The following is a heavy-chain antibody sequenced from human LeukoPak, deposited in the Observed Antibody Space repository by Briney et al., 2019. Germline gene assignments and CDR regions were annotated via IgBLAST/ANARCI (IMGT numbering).Heavy chain of an antibody. CDR3: ARDRIIYGDYGDAFDI. D-gene: IGHD4-17*01. CDR2: ISSTSTYI. Sequence: GGSLRLSCAASEFTFSSYTINWVRQAPGKGLEWVSSISSTSTYISYADSVKGRFTISRDNAKNSLYLQMNSLRAEDTAVYFCARDRIIYGDYGDAFDIWGQGTMVTVSS. V-gene: IGHV3-21*01. J-gene: IGHJ3*02. CDR1: EFTFSSYT.